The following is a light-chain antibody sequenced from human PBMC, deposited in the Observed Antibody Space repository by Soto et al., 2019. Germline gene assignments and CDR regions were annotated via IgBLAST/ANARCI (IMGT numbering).Light chain of an antibody. CDR2: KAS. J-gene: IGKJ5*01. Sequence: DIQMTQTPSTLSASVGDRVTITCRASQSISSSLAWYQQKPGKAPKLLIYKASSLESGVPSRFSGSGSGTEFTLTISSLQPDDFATYYCPHYNSYSITFGQGTRLEIK. CDR1: QSISSS. CDR3: PHYNSYSIT. V-gene: IGKV1-5*03.